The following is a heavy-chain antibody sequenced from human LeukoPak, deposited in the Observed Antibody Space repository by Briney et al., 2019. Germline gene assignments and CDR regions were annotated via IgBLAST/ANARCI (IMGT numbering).Heavy chain of an antibody. D-gene: IGHD2-2*02. CDR1: GYTFTGYY. V-gene: IGHV1-2*02. J-gene: IGHJ6*02. CDR2: INPNSGGT. Sequence: ASVKVSCKASGYTFTGYYMHWVRQAPGQGLEWMGWINPNSGGTNYAQKFQGRVTMTRDTSISTAYMELSRLRSDDTAVYYCARVGCSSTSCYTYYYYGMDVWAKGPRSPSP. CDR3: ARVGCSSTSCYTYYYYGMDV.